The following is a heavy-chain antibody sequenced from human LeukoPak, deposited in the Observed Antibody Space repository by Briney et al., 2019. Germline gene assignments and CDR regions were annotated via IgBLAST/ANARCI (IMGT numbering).Heavy chain of an antibody. CDR2: IYYSGST. CDR3: ARANYGDYPIFDY. V-gene: IGHV4-59*01. J-gene: IGHJ4*02. CDR1: GGSISSYY. Sequence: WETLSLTCTVSGGSISSYYWSWIRRPPGKGLEWIGYIYYSGSTNYNPSLKSRVTISVDTSKNQFSLKLSSVTAADTAVYYCARANYGDYPIFDYWGQGTLVTVSS. D-gene: IGHD4-17*01.